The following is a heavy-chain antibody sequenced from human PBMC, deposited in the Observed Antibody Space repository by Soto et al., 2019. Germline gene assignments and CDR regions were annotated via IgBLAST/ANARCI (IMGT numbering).Heavy chain of an antibody. CDR2: INHSGST. V-gene: IGHV4-34*01. CDR3: ARHNMEVVAATPYYYYYGMDV. CDR1: GGSFSVYY. Sequence: PSETLSITCASYGGSFSVYYWSWIRQPPGKGLEWIGEINHSGSTNYNPSLKSRVTISVDTSKNQLSLKLSSVTAADTAVYYCARHNMEVVAATPYYYYYGMDVWGQGTTVTVSS. J-gene: IGHJ6*01. D-gene: IGHD2-15*01.